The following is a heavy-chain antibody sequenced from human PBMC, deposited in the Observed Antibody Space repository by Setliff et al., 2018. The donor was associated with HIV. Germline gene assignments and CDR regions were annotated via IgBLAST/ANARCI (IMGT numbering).Heavy chain of an antibody. V-gene: IGHV3-23*01. D-gene: IGHD3-22*01. Sequence: LRLSCAASGFRISSFAMNWVRHAPGKGLEWVSAVSGSGTATEYADSVKGRFIISRDNSRNTLYLQMNSLRAEDTAVYYCAKVESYYDSSGPDYWGQGTLVTVSS. CDR1: GFRISSFA. CDR2: VSGSGTAT. CDR3: AKVESYYDSSGPDY. J-gene: IGHJ4*02.